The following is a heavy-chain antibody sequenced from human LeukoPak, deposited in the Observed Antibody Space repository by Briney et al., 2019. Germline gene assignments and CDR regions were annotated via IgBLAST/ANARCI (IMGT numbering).Heavy chain of an antibody. CDR1: GYRFSNYW. CDR3: ARDYGSGTADFDY. J-gene: IGHJ4*02. V-gene: IGHV5-51*01. D-gene: IGHD3-10*01. Sequence: GESLTISCQGSGYRFSNYWIAWVRQVPGKGLEWMGVTGASDTRYSPSFEGQVTMAVDKSINTAYLQWSSLKASDTAMYYCARDYGSGTADFDYWGQGTLVTVSS. CDR2: TGASDT.